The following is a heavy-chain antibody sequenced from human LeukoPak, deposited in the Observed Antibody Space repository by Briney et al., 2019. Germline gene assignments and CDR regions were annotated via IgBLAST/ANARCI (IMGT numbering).Heavy chain of an antibody. CDR2: VNNKGNNK. J-gene: IGHJ4*02. V-gene: IGHV3-23*05. CDR3: AKDVRGGPILGAGSVDF. Sequence: GGSLRLSCAATGFTFSRYAMSWVRQAPGKGLEWVSAVNNKGNNKYYADSVKGRFTISRDNSKNTLYLQMDSLRAEDTAVYYCAKDVRGGPILGAGSVDFWGQGTLVTVSS. D-gene: IGHD1-26*01. CDR1: GFTFSRYA.